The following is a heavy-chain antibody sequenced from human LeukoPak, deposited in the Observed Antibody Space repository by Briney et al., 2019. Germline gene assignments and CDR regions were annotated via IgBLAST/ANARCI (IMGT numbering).Heavy chain of an antibody. CDR2: IYHSGST. CDR3: ARVYYDILTGYYNVIDC. CDR1: GGAISSSNW. D-gene: IGHD3-9*01. V-gene: IGHV4-4*02. J-gene: IGHJ4*02. Sequence: SGTLSLTCAISGGAISSSNWWNWVRQPPGKGLEWIGEIYHSGSTNYNPSLKSRVAISVDNSKNQFSLKLSSVTPEDTAMYYCARVYYDILTGYYNVIDCWGQGTLVTVSS.